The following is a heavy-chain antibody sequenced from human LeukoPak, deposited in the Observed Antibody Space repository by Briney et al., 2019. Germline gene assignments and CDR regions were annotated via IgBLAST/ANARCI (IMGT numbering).Heavy chain of an antibody. J-gene: IGHJ6*03. V-gene: IGHV4-59*01. CDR1: GGSISSYY. Sequence: SETLSLTCTVSGGSISSYYWSWIRQPPGKGLEWIGYIYYSGSTNYNPSLKSRVTISVDTSKNQFSLKLSSVTAADTAVYYCARDHYYDSSGPNYYMDVWGKGTTVTVSS. D-gene: IGHD3-22*01. CDR2: IYYSGST. CDR3: ARDHYYDSSGPNYYMDV.